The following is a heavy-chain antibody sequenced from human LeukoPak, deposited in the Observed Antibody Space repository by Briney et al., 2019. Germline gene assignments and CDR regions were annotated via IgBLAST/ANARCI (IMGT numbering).Heavy chain of an antibody. CDR2: ISGSAAGT. CDR1: GFTFSTYA. J-gene: IGHJ4*02. CDR3: AKSGRVGGGIAAAGIDY. Sequence: GGSLRLSCVASGFTFSTYAMNWVRQAPGKGLEWVSAISGSAAGTYFADSVRGRFTISRDNSKNTVYLQMNSLRAEDTAVYYCAKSGRVGGGIAAAGIDYWGQGTLVTVSS. D-gene: IGHD6-13*01. V-gene: IGHV3-23*01.